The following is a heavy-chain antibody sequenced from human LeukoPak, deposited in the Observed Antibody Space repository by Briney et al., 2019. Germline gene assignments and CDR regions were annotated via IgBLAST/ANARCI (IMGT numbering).Heavy chain of an antibody. V-gene: IGHV3-23*01. CDR2: ISGSGEST. Sequence: GGSLRLSCAASGFTFSNYAMSWVRQAPGKGQEWVSTISGSGESTYYADSVKGRFTISIDNSKNKLCLQMNSLRAEDTAVYYCAKYTRTYSDILTDYANFDYWGQGTLVTVPS. CDR3: AKYTRTYSDILTDYANFDY. CDR1: GFTFSNYA. J-gene: IGHJ4*02. D-gene: IGHD3-9*01.